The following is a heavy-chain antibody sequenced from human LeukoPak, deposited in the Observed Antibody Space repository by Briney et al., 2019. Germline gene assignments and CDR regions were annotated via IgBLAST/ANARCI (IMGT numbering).Heavy chain of an antibody. Sequence: GGSLRLSCAASGFTFSSYAMSWVRQAPGKGLEWVSAISGSGGSTYYADPVKGRFTISRDNSKNTLYLQMNSLGAEDTAVYYCAKDHLRIAAAGRVDYWGQGTLVTVSS. CDR2: ISGSGGST. V-gene: IGHV3-23*01. J-gene: IGHJ4*02. CDR1: GFTFSSYA. D-gene: IGHD6-13*01. CDR3: AKDHLRIAAAGRVDY.